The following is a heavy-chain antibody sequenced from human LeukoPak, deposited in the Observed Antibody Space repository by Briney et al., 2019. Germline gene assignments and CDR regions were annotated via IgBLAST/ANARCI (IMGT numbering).Heavy chain of an antibody. Sequence: PGRSLRLSCAASGFTVSSNYMSWVRQAPGKGLEWVSVIYSGGSTYYADSVKGRFTISRDNSKNTLYLQMNSLGAEDTAVYYCARDRGDSSGYYYGGFDYWGQGTLVTVSS. J-gene: IGHJ4*02. CDR2: IYSGGST. CDR3: ARDRGDSSGYYYGGFDY. V-gene: IGHV3-53*01. D-gene: IGHD3-22*01. CDR1: GFTVSSNY.